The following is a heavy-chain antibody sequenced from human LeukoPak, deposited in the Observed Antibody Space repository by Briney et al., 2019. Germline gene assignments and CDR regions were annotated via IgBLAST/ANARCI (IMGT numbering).Heavy chain of an antibody. Sequence: GGSLRLSCAASGFTFSSYAMSRVRQAPGKGLEWVSAISGSGGSTYYADSVKGRFTISRDNSKNTLYLQMNSLRAEDTAVYYCAKGFSRLYYYGMDVWGQGTTVTVSS. CDR1: GFTFSSYA. CDR2: ISGSGGST. CDR3: AKGFSRLYYYGMDV. J-gene: IGHJ6*02. V-gene: IGHV3-23*01.